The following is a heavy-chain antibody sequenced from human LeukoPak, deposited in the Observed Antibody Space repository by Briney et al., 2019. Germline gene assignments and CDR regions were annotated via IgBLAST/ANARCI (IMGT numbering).Heavy chain of an antibody. CDR3: ATWPGAWYGEDY. CDR2: IYGGGST. J-gene: IGHJ4*02. V-gene: IGHV3-53*01. CDR1: GFIGSDGY. D-gene: IGHD3-10*01. Sequence: GGSLRLSCAVSGFIGSDGYMNWVRQAPGKGLEWLSVIYGGGSTFYADSVKGRSTISRDNSQNTMYLQMNGLRAEDTAVYYCATWPGAWYGEDYWGQGTLVTVSS.